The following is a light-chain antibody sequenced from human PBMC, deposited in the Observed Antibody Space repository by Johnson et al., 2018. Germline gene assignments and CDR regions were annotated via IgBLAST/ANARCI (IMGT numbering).Light chain of an antibody. Sequence: QSVLTQPPSVSAAPGQKVTISCSGSSSNIGNNYVSWYQQLPGTAPKLLIYENNKRPSGIPDRFSGSKSGTSATLAITGLHTGDEADNYGGTWDSSLSAGNVFGTGTKVTVL. CDR3: GTWDSSLSAGNV. CDR2: ENN. V-gene: IGLV1-51*02. CDR1: SSNIGNNY. J-gene: IGLJ1*01.